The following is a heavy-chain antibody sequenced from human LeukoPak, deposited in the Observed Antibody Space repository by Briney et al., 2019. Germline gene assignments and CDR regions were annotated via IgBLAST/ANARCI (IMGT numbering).Heavy chain of an antibody. J-gene: IGHJ3*02. CDR1: GYTFTSYG. CDR2: ISAYNGNT. D-gene: IGHD3-10*01. Sequence: ASVKVSCKASGYTFTSYGISWVRQAPGQGLEWMGWISAYNGNTNYAQKLQGRVTMTTDTSTSTAYMELRGLRSDGTAVYYCAGVWWFGDPLGLDAFDIWGQGTMVTVSS. V-gene: IGHV1-18*01. CDR3: AGVWWFGDPLGLDAFDI.